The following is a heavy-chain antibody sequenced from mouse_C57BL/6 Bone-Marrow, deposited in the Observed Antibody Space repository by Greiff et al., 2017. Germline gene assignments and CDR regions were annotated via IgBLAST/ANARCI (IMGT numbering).Heavy chain of an antibody. D-gene: IGHD3-1*01. J-gene: IGHJ3*01. CDR2: ISDGGSYT. V-gene: IGHV5-4*01. CDR3: ARDRGSSWCAY. Sequence: EVQGVESGGGLVKPGGSLKLSCAASGFTFSSYAMSWVRQTPEKRLEWVATISDGGSYTYYPDNVKGRFTISRDNAKNNLYLQMSHLKSEDTAMYYCARDRGSSWCAYWGQGTLVTVSA. CDR1: GFTFSSYA.